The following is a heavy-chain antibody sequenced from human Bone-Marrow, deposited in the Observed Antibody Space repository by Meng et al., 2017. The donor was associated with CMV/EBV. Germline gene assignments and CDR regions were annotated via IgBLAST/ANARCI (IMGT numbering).Heavy chain of an antibody. Sequence: SETLSLTCAVYGGSFSGYYWSWIRQPPGKGLEWIGEINHSGSTNYNPSLKSRVTISVDTSKNQFSLKLSSVTAADTAVYYCARGLVVPAPYGMAVWGPGTTVTVSS. CDR2: INHSGST. V-gene: IGHV4-34*01. CDR3: ARGLVVPAPYGMAV. CDR1: GGSFSGYY. D-gene: IGHD2-2*01. J-gene: IGHJ6*02.